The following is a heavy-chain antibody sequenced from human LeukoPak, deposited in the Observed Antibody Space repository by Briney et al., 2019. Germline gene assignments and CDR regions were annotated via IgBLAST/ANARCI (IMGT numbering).Heavy chain of an antibody. V-gene: IGHV3-7*03. Sequence: GGSLRLSCAASGFTFNNYSMSWVRQAPGKGLEWVANIKQDGSEKYYVGSVKGRFTISRDNAKNSLYLQMNSLRAEDTAVYYCARHYCGGDCYFDYWGQGTLVTVSS. CDR3: ARHYCGGDCYFDY. CDR1: GFTFNNYS. J-gene: IGHJ4*02. D-gene: IGHD2-21*02. CDR2: IKQDGSEK.